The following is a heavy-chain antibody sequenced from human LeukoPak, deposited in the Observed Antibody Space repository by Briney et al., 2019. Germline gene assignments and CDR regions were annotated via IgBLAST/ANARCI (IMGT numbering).Heavy chain of an antibody. D-gene: IGHD6-19*01. CDR1: GGSISSYY. CDR3: ARDLRVGGSSGWYAFDV. CDR2: IYYRGST. Sequence: PSETLSLTRTVSGGSISSYYWSWIRQPPGKGLEWIGYIYYRGSTNYNPSLKSRVTISIDTSKNQFSLKLSSVTAADTAVYYCARDLRVGGSSGWYAFDVWGQGTMVTVSS. V-gene: IGHV4-59*01. J-gene: IGHJ3*01.